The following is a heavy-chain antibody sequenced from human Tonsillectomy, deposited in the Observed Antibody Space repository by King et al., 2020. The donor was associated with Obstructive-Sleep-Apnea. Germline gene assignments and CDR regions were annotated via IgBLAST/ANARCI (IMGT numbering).Heavy chain of an antibody. J-gene: IGHJ4*02. CDR3: ARGTSHGIAVADYFDY. V-gene: IGHV4-39*07. Sequence: QLQESGPGLVKPSETLSLTCTVSGGSISSTTHYWAWIRPPPGKGLEWIGSIYYSGTTYYNPSLKTRLSMSVDTSNNEFSLKLTSVTAADTALYYCARGTSHGIAVADYFDYWGQGTPVTVSS. CDR1: GGSISSTTHY. D-gene: IGHD6-19*01. CDR2: IYYSGTT.